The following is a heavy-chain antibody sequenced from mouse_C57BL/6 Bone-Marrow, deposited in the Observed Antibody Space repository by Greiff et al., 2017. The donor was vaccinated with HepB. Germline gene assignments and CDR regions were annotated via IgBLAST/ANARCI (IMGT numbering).Heavy chain of an antibody. CDR3: ARLTTVVATGGYFDV. CDR1: GYTFTNYW. V-gene: IGHV1-63*01. Sequence: VKLVESGAELVRPGTSVKMSCKASGYTFTNYWIGWAKQRPGHGLEWIGDIYPGGGYTNYNEKFKGKATLTADKSSSTAYMQFSSLPSEDSAIYYCARLTTVVATGGYFDVWGTGTTVTVSS. D-gene: IGHD1-1*01. J-gene: IGHJ1*03. CDR2: IYPGGGYT.